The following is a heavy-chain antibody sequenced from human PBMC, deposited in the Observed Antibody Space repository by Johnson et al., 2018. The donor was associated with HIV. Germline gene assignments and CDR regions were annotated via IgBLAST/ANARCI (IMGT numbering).Heavy chain of an antibody. CDR3: AREYEAFDI. CDR1: GFTFSSYA. Sequence: VLLVESGGGLVQPGGSLRLSCAASGFTFSSYAMHWVRQAPGKGLEYVSAISSNGGSTYYANSVKGRFTISRDNAKNSLYLQMNSLRAEDTAVNYCAREYEAFDIWGQGIMVTVSS. CDR2: ISSNGGST. J-gene: IGHJ3*02. V-gene: IGHV3-64*01.